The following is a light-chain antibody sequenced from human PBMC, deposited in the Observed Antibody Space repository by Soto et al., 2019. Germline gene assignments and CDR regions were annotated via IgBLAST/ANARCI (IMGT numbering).Light chain of an antibody. CDR1: QSVGNN. Sequence: EIVLTQSPATLSLSPGERATLSFRASQSVGNNLAWYQQKPGQAPGLLIYEASTRATGIPARFSGSGSGTEFTLTISSLEPEDFAVYDCQQHAHLPLTVGGGTKVEIK. V-gene: IGKV3-11*01. J-gene: IGKJ4*02. CDR3: QQHAHLPLT. CDR2: EAS.